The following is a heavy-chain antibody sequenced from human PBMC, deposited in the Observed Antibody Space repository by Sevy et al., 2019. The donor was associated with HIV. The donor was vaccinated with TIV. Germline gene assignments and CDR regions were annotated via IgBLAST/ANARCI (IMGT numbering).Heavy chain of an antibody. CDR1: GFTFSSYA. V-gene: IGHV3-30*04. CDR2: ISYDGSNK. D-gene: IGHD2-21*01. CDR3: ARPRLAYFSYRTSDAFDI. J-gene: IGHJ3*02. Sequence: GGSLRLSCAASGFTFSSYAMHWVRQAPGKGLEWVAVISYDGSNKYYADSVKGRFTISRDNSKNTLYLQMNSLRAEDTAGYYCARPRLAYFSYRTSDAFDIWGQGTMVTVSS.